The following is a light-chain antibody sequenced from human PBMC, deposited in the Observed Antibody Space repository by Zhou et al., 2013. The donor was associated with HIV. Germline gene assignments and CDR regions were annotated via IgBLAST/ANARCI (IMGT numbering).Light chain of an antibody. V-gene: IGKV1-6*01. CDR1: QDIRNH. CDR3: YYTNYVYPVVT. CDR2: EAV. J-gene: IGKJ1*01. Sequence: AIQMTQSPSSLSASVGDRVTITCRSSQDIRNHLGWYQQKAEKAPKLVIFEAVNVQSGVPSRFSGSGSGTDFTFTISSLQPEDLSTNYYYYTNYVYPVVTF.